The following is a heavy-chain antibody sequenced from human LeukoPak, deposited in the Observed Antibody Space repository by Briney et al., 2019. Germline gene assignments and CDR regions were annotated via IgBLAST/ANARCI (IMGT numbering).Heavy chain of an antibody. Sequence: ASVKVSCKASGYSFIKYDMNWVRQAPGQGLEWMGWINTNTGNPTYAQGFTGRFVFSLDTSVSTAYLQISGLKAEDTAVYYCARNNADGEARFSYWGQGTLVTVSS. V-gene: IGHV7-4-1*02. J-gene: IGHJ4*02. CDR2: INTNTGNP. CDR3: ARNNADGEARFSY. D-gene: IGHD3-10*01. CDR1: GYSFIKYD.